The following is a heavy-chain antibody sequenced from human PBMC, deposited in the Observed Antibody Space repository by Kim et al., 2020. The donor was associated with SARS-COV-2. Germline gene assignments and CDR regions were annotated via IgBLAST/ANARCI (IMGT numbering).Heavy chain of an antibody. D-gene: IGHD3-22*01. CDR1: GFTFSSYA. V-gene: IGHV3-30*04. CDR2: MSDDGSKK. J-gene: IGHJ4*02. CDR3: ARAGAPLNYYDSSGYFLSGGRYFDD. Sequence: GGSLRLSCTASGFTFSSYAMHWVRQVPGKGLEWVAVMSDDGSKKYYADSVKGRFTISRDNSKNTLYLQMNSLRAEDTAVYYCARAGAPLNYYDSSGYFLSGGRYFDDWGQGTLVTVSS.